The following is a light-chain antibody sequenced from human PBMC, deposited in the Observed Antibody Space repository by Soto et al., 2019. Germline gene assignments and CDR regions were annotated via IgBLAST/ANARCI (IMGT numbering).Light chain of an antibody. CDR1: QSVSSSY. V-gene: IGKV3-20*01. Sequence: EIVLTQSPGTLSLSPGERATLSCRASQSVSSSYLAWYQQKPGQAPRLLIYGASRRATGIPDRFSASGSGTDFTLTISRLEPEDFAVYYCQQYGSSTWTFGQGTKMDIK. J-gene: IGKJ1*01. CDR2: GAS. CDR3: QQYGSSTWT.